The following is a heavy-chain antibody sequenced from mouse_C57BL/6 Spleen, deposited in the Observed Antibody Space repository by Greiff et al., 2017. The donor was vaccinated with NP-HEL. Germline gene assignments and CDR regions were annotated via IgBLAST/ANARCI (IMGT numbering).Heavy chain of an antibody. CDR2: ISSGSSTI. D-gene: IGHD1-1*01. Sequence: EVQLVESGGGLVKPGGSLQLSCAASGFTFSDYGMHWVRQAPEQGLEWVAYISSGSSTIYYADTVKGRFTISRDNAKNTLFLQMTSLRSEDTAMYYCARDYGSLYYYAMDYWGQGTSVTVSS. CDR1: GFTFSDYG. V-gene: IGHV5-17*01. CDR3: ARDYGSLYYYAMDY. J-gene: IGHJ4*01.